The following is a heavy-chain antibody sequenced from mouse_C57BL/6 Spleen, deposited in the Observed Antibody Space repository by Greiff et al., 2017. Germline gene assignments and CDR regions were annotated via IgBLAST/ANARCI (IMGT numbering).Heavy chain of an antibody. CDR1: GYTFTSYC. J-gene: IGHJ4*01. Sequence: QVQLQQPGAELVKPGASVKMSCKASGYTFTSYCITWVKQSPGQGLEWIGDIYPGSGSTTYTEKFKSKSTLTVDTSSSTSYMQLSSLTSEDSAVYYCARSYGSSDYAMDYWGQGTSVTVSS. D-gene: IGHD1-1*01. CDR2: IYPGSGST. CDR3: ARSYGSSDYAMDY. V-gene: IGHV1-55*01.